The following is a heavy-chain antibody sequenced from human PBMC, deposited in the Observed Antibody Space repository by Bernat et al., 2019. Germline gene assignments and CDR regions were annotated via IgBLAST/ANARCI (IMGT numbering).Heavy chain of an antibody. CDR1: GGSFSGYY. CDR2: INHSGST. CDR3: ARIVVGTGAMPTYHYYGNDV. J-gene: IGHJ6*02. D-gene: IGHD2-2*01. V-gene: IGHV4-34*01. Sequence: QVQLQQWGAGLLKPSETLSLTCAVYGGSFSGYYWSWIRQPPGKGLEWIGEINHSGSTNYNPSLKSRVTISVDTSKNQFSLKLSSVTAADTAVYYCARIVVGTGAMPTYHYYGNDVWGQGTKGNGSS.